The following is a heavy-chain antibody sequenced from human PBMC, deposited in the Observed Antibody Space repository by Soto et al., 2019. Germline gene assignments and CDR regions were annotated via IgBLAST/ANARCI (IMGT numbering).Heavy chain of an antibody. Sequence: GESLKISCKASGYSFTTYWIAWVRQMPGKGLEWMGIINPGDSDIRYSPSFQGQVTSSADNSISTAYLQWSSLKASDTAMYYCARHEQFYYYYYGRDVWGQGTAVTVSS. V-gene: IGHV5-51*01. CDR1: GYSFTTYW. CDR2: INPGDSDI. D-gene: IGHD4-4*01. CDR3: ARHEQFYYYYYGRDV. J-gene: IGHJ6*02.